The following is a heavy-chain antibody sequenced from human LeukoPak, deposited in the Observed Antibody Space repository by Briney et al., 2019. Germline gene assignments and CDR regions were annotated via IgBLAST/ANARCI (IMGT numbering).Heavy chain of an antibody. Sequence: SETLSLTCAVYGGSFSGYYWSWIRQPPGKGLEWIGEINHSGSTNYNPSLKSRVTISVDTSKNQFSLKLSSVTAADTAVYYCARARGGYYDSSSFRRYYYYYMDVWGKGTTVTVSS. CDR1: GGSFSGYY. CDR2: INHSGST. V-gene: IGHV4-34*01. J-gene: IGHJ6*03. D-gene: IGHD3-22*01. CDR3: ARARGGYYDSSSFRRYYYYYMDV.